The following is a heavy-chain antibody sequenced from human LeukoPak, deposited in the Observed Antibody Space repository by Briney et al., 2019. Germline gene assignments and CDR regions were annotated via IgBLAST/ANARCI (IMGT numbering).Heavy chain of an antibody. D-gene: IGHD4-17*01. CDR2: ISSGGGST. V-gene: IGHV3-23*01. J-gene: IGHJ4*02. CDR1: GFTFSSYA. Sequence: GGSLRLSCAGSGFTFSSYAMSWVRQAPGKGLEWVSGISSGGGSTYYADSVKGRSTISRDNAKNSLYLQMNSLRAEDTAVYYCARDRRTTVVTRTDYWGQGTLVTVSS. CDR3: ARDRRTTVVTRTDY.